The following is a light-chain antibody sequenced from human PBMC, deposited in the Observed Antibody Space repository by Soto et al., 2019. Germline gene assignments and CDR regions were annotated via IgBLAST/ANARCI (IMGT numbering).Light chain of an antibody. CDR1: SSNIGAGSD. Sequence: QSVLTQPPSVSGAPGQRVTISCTGSSSNIGAGSDVHWYRQLPGTAPKLLMYGDTNRPSGVPDRFSGSKSGTSASLAITGLQAEDEPDYYCQSYDRSLSASVFGGGTQLTVL. CDR2: GDT. V-gene: IGLV1-40*01. J-gene: IGLJ3*02. CDR3: QSYDRSLSASV.